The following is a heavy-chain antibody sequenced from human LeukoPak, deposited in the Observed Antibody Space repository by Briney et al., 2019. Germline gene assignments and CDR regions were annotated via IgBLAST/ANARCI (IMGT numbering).Heavy chain of an antibody. J-gene: IGHJ4*02. V-gene: IGHV3-30*04. CDR2: ISYDGSNK. CDR1: GFTFSSYA. Sequence: GRSLRLSCAASGFTFSSYAMHWVRQAPGKGLEWVAVISYDGSNKYYADYVKGRFTISRDNSKNTLYLQMNSLRAEDTAVYYCARDRGLTCILTGVDYWGQGTLVTVSS. D-gene: IGHD3-9*01. CDR3: ARDRGLTCILTGVDY.